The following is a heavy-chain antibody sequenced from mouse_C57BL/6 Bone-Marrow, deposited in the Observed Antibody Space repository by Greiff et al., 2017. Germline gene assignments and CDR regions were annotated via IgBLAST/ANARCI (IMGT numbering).Heavy chain of an antibody. J-gene: IGHJ3*01. CDR2: IHPNSGST. Sequence: QVHVKQPGAELVKPGASVKLSCKASGYTFTSYWMNWVKQRPGQGLEWIGMIHPNSGSTNYNEKFKSKDTLTVDKSSSTAYMQLSSLTSEDSAVYYCAMDWFAYWGQGTLVTVSA. V-gene: IGHV1-64*01. CDR3: AMDWFAY. CDR1: GYTFTSYW.